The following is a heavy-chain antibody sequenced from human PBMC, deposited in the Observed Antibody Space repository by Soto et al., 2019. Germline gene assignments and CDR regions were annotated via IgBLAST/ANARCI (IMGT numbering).Heavy chain of an antibody. V-gene: IGHV5-51*01. Sequence: PGESLKISCKGSGYTFTNYWIGLVRQMPGKGLEWRGISYPGDSDTKYNPSFQGQVTISADKSITTTYLQWSSLNASDTAIYYCAASIFYYGMDVWGQGTTVTVSS. CDR1: GYTFTNYW. CDR2: SYPGDSDT. J-gene: IGHJ6*02. CDR3: AASIFYYGMDV.